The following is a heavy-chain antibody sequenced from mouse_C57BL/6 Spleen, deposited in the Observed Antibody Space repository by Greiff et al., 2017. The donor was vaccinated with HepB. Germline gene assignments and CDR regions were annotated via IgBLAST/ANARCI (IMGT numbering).Heavy chain of an antibody. V-gene: IGHV6-3*01. D-gene: IGHD1-1*01. Sequence: EVQRVESGGGLVQPGGSMKLSCVASGFTFSNYWMNWVRQSPEKGLEWVAQIRLKSDNYATHYAESVKGRFTISRDDSKSSVYLQMNNLRAEDTGIYYCTPTVVAKDWYFDVWGTGTTVTVSS. CDR3: TPTVVAKDWYFDV. CDR1: GFTFSNYW. CDR2: IRLKSDNYAT. J-gene: IGHJ1*03.